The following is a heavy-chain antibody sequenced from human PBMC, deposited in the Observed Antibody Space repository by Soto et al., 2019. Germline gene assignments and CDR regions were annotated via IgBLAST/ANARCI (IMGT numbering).Heavy chain of an antibody. CDR2: IRRKANSYTT. Sequence: EVQLVESGGGLVQPGGSLRLSCAASGLIFSDYHMDWVRQAPGKGLEWVGRIRRKANSYTTEYAASVKGRFTISSDDSKNSLYLQMNCRKSEDTAVYYCAMLGGWSGGSSGMDVWGQGTTVTVSS. CDR3: AMLGGWSGGSSGMDV. V-gene: IGHV3-72*01. CDR1: GLIFSDYH. D-gene: IGHD6-19*01. J-gene: IGHJ6*02.